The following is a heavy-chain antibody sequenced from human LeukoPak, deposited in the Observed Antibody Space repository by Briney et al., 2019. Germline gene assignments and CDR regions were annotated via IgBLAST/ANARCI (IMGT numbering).Heavy chain of an antibody. J-gene: IGHJ6*03. D-gene: IGHD6-19*01. Sequence: RSGRSLRLSCAAAGFTFDDYAMHWVRHAPGKGLEWVSTINWNSGSMEYADSVKGRFTISRDNAKNSLYLQMNSLRDEDTALYYSAKDGQRRAVSVVTYMDVWGKGTTVTVSS. CDR2: INWNSGSM. CDR3: AKDGQRRAVSVVTYMDV. CDR1: GFTFDDYA. V-gene: IGHV3-9*01.